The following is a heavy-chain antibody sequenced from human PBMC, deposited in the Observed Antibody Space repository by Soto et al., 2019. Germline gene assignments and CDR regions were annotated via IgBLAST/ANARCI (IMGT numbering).Heavy chain of an antibody. J-gene: IGHJ4*02. CDR2: IYHSGST. CDR1: GYSISSGYY. V-gene: IGHV4-38-2*01. CDR3: ARGGYYDILTGYYNVGHPFDY. Sequence: SETLSLTCALSGYSISSGYYWGWIRQPPGKGLEGIGSIYHSGSTYYNPSLKSRVTISVDTSKNQFSLKLSSVPAADTAVYYCARGGYYDILTGYYNVGHPFDYWGQGTLVTVSS. D-gene: IGHD3-9*01.